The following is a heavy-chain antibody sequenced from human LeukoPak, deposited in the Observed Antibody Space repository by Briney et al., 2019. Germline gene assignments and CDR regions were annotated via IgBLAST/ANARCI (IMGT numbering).Heavy chain of an antibody. CDR1: GGSFSGYY. Sequence: PSETLSLTCAVYGGSFSGYYWSWIRQPPGKGLEWIGYIYYSGSTNYNPSLKSRVTISVDTSKNQFSLKLSSVTAADTAVYYCARYVNYDFWSGYPNYYYYYMDVWGKGTTVTVSS. D-gene: IGHD3-3*01. CDR3: ARYVNYDFWSGYPNYYYYYMDV. CDR2: IYYSGST. V-gene: IGHV4-59*01. J-gene: IGHJ6*03.